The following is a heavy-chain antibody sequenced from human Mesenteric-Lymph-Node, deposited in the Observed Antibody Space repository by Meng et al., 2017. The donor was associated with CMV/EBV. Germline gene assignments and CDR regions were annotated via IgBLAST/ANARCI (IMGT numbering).Heavy chain of an antibody. Sequence: SLKISCAASGFTFDDYAMHWVRPAPGKGLEWVSGISWNSGSIGYADSVKGRFTISRDNAKNSLYLQMNSLRAEDTALYYCAKDISSSVYYYYGMDVWGQGTTVTVSS. V-gene: IGHV3-9*01. CDR2: ISWNSGSI. J-gene: IGHJ6*02. D-gene: IGHD3-22*01. CDR1: GFTFDDYA. CDR3: AKDISSSVYYYYGMDV.